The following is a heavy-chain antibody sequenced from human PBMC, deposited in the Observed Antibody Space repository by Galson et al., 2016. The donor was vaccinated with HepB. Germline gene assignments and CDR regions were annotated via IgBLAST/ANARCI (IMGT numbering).Heavy chain of an antibody. CDR3: ARGVASQFDAFDI. Sequence: TLSLTCTVSGGSISSGGYYWSWIRQHPGKGLEWIGYIYYSGSTYYNPSLKSRVTISVDTSKNQFSLKLSSVTAADTAVYYCARGVASQFDAFDIWGQGTMVTVSS. J-gene: IGHJ3*02. V-gene: IGHV4-31*03. CDR1: GGSISSGGYY. D-gene: IGHD5-12*01. CDR2: IYYSGST.